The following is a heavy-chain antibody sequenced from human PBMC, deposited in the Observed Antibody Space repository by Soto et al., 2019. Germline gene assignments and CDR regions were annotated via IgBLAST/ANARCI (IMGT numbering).Heavy chain of an antibody. J-gene: IGHJ6*02. CDR3: ARWAIEMLDINYYYGMDV. Sequence: QVQLVQSGAEVKKPGSSVKVSCKASGGTFSSYTISWVRQAPGQGLEWMGRIIPILGIANYAQKFQGRVTITADKATGTAYRELRSLRSEDTAVYYCARWAIEMLDINYYYGMDVWGQGTTVTVSS. V-gene: IGHV1-69*02. CDR2: IIPILGIA. D-gene: IGHD2-2*03. CDR1: GGTFSSYT.